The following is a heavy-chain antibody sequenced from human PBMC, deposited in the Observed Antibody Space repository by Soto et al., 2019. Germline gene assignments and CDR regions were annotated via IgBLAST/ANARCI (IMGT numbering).Heavy chain of an antibody. CDR2: IWYDGSNK. J-gene: IGHJ4*02. Sequence: VQLVESGGGVVQPGRSLRLSCAASGFTFSSYGMHWVRQAPGKGLEWVAVIWYDGSNKYYADSVKGRFTISRDNSKNTLYLQMNSLRAEDTAVYYCARGPYYDSSGYPIDYWGQGTLVTVSS. CDR1: GFTFSSYG. D-gene: IGHD3-22*01. CDR3: ARGPYYDSSGYPIDY. V-gene: IGHV3-33*01.